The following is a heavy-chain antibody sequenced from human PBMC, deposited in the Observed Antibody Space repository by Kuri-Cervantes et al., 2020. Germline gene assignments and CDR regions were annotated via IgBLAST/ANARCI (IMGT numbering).Heavy chain of an antibody. V-gene: IGHV3-23*01. Sequence: GGSLRLSCAASGFTFDDYAMHWVRQAPGKGLEWVSSISSSGGSTYYADSAKGRFTISRDNSKNMLYLQMNSLRGEDTAMYYCAKMAAPGVGGLGSWGQGTLVTVSS. CDR1: GFTFDDYA. J-gene: IGHJ5*02. CDR2: ISSSGGST. D-gene: IGHD1-26*01. CDR3: AKMAAPGVGGLGS.